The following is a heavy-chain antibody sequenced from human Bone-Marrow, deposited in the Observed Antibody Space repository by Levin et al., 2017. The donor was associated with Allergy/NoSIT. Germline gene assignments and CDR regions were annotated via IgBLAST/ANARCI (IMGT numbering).Heavy chain of an antibody. CDR1: GFTFTSSA. CDR3: AADPSSSWYEYYYYYGMDV. D-gene: IGHD6-13*01. CDR2: IVVGSGNT. J-gene: IGHJ6*02. Sequence: PEASVKVSCKASGFTFTSSAVQWVRQARGQRLEWIGWIVVGSGNTNYAQKFQERVTITRDMSTSTAYMELSSLRSEDTAVYYCAADPSSSWYEYYYYYGMDVWGQGTTVTVSS. V-gene: IGHV1-58*01.